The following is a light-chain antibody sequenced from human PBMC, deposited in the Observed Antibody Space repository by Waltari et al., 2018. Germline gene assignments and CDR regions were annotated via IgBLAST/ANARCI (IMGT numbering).Light chain of an antibody. Sequence: QSVLTQPPPTSGTPGPRVTLSCSGRSSNVGPHYVSLYQQLPGTAPTLLIYNNNRRPSGVPDRFSGSKSGTSASLAISGLQSEDEADYYCAAWDDSLNAWMFGGGTKLTVL. V-gene: IGLV1-44*01. CDR2: NNN. J-gene: IGLJ3*02. CDR3: AAWDDSLNAWM. CDR1: SSNVGPHY.